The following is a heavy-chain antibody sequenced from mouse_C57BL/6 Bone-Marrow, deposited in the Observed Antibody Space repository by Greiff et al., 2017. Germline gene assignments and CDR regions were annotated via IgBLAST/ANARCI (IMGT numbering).Heavy chain of an antibody. CDR3: ARKGWLLSLDY. V-gene: IGHV1-64*01. CDR2: IHPNSGGT. CDR1: GYTFTSYW. Sequence: VQLQQPGAELVKPGASVKLSCKASGYTFTSYWMHWVKQRPGQGLEWIGMIHPNSGGTNYNEKFKSKATLTVDKSSSTAYMQLSSLTSEDSAVYYCARKGWLLSLDYWGQGTTLTVSS. D-gene: IGHD2-3*01. J-gene: IGHJ2*01.